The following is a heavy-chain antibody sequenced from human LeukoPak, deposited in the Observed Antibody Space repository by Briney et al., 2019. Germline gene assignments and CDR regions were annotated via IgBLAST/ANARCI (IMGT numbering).Heavy chain of an antibody. Sequence: PGGSLRLSCAASGFTFSSYAMHWVRQAPGKGLEYVSAINSNGGSTYYANSVKGRFTISRDNSKNTLYLQMGSLKAEDMAVYYCARGGSYYYDSSAYFDYWGQGTLVTVSS. CDR3: ARGGSYYYDSSAYFDY. D-gene: IGHD3-22*01. V-gene: IGHV3-64*01. CDR2: INSNGGST. J-gene: IGHJ4*02. CDR1: GFTFSSYA.